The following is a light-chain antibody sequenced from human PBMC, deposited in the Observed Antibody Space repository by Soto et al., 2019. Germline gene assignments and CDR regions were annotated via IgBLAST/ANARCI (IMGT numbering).Light chain of an antibody. V-gene: IGKV1-39*01. CDR1: QTIAKS. CDR3: RQAASLPAT. CDR2: AAS. J-gene: IGKJ1*01. Sequence: DIQVTQSPSSLSASIGDRVTITCRASQTIAKSLSWYQQKPGKAPKLLIYAASTLQSGVPSRFSAWGFGTDFTVSLIGLHREDNTTYYCRQAASLPATFGQGTRVEIQ.